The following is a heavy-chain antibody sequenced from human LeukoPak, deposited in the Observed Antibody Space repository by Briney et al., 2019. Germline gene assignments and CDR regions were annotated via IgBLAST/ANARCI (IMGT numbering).Heavy chain of an antibody. Sequence: PSETLSLTCAVSGGSISSSDYYWGWIRQPPGKGLEWIGSIYNSGNTSYNPSLKSRLTISIDTSKNQFSLNLRSVTAADTAVYFCGRGPAAIPAGHWGQGTLVTVSS. J-gene: IGHJ4*02. CDR1: GGSISSSDYY. CDR3: GRGPAAIPAGH. V-gene: IGHV4-39*07. D-gene: IGHD2-2*02. CDR2: IYNSGNT.